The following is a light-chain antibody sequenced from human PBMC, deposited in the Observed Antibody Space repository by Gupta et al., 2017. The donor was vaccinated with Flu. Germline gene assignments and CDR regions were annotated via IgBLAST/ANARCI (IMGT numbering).Light chain of an antibody. Sequence: EIVLPQSPGTLSLSPGERATLSCRASQSVSSSYLAWYQQKPGQAPRLLIYGASSRATGIPDRLSGSGSGTDFTLTISRLEPEDFAVYYCQQYGSSPPITFGGGTKVEIK. CDR1: QSVSSSY. CDR3: QQYGSSPPIT. V-gene: IGKV3-20*01. CDR2: GAS. J-gene: IGKJ4*01.